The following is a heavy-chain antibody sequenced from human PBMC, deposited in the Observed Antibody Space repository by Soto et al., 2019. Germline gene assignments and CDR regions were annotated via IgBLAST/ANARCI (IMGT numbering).Heavy chain of an antibody. D-gene: IGHD2-15*01. CDR2: IYYSGST. CDR1: GGSISSYY. V-gene: IGHV4-59*08. CDR3: ASLAPSRDIVVVVAANQGGWFDP. J-gene: IGHJ5*02. Sequence: QVQLQESGPGLVKPSETLSLTCTVSGGSISSYYWSWIRQPPGKGLEWIGYIYYSGSTNYNPSLKSRVTISVDTSKNQFSLKLSSVTAADTAVYYCASLAPSRDIVVVVAANQGGWFDPWGQGTLVTVSS.